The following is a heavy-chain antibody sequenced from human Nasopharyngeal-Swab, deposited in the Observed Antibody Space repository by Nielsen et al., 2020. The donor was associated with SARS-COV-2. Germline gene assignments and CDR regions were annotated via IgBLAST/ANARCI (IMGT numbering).Heavy chain of an antibody. J-gene: IGHJ3*02. D-gene: IGHD3-3*01. CDR3: AGEGLGVTIFGVVQSRAFDI. CDR2: ISYDGSNK. CDR1: GFTFSSYA. V-gene: IGHV3-30-3*01. Sequence: GGSLRLSCAASGFTFSSYAMHWVRQAPGKGLEWVAVISYDGSNKYYADSVKGRFTISRDNSKNTLYLQMNSLRAEDTAVYYCAGEGLGVTIFGVVQSRAFDIWGQGTMVTVSS.